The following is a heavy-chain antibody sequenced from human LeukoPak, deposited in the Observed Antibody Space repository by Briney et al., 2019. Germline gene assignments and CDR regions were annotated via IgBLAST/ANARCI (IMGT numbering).Heavy chain of an antibody. J-gene: IGHJ4*02. D-gene: IGHD5-12*01. V-gene: IGHV4-34*01. CDR3: ARPPLRGYSGYVPFDY. CDR2: INHSGST. CDR1: GGSFSGYY. Sequence: SETLSLTCAVYGGSFSGYYWSWIRQPPGKGLEWIGEINHSGSTNYNPSLKSRVTISVDTSKNQFSLKLSSVTAADTAVYYCARPPLRGYSGYVPFDYWGQGTLVTVSS.